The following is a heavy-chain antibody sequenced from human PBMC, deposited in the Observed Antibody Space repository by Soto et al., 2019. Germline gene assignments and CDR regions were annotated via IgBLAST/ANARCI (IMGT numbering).Heavy chain of an antibody. CDR1: GFTVSSNY. CDR2: IYSGGNI. Sequence: GGSLRLSCAASGFTVSSNYMTWVRQAPGKGLEWVLLIYSGGNIYYADSVKGRFTISRDNSKNTLYLQMNSLRAEDTVVYYCARETINHDVSTDKFYREGNWFDPWGQGTLVTVSS. CDR3: ARETINHDVSTDKFYREGNWFDP. V-gene: IGHV3-66*01. J-gene: IGHJ5*02. D-gene: IGHD3-9*01.